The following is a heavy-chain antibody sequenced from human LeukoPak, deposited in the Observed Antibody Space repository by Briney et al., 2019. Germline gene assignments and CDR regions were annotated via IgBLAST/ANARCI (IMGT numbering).Heavy chain of an antibody. Sequence: GASVKVSCKASGYTFTSYGISWVRQAPGQGLEWMGWISAYNGNTNYAQKLQGRVTMTRDTSISTAYMELSRLRSDDTAVYYCARGPPPRVVINWACYDYWGQGTLVTVSS. J-gene: IGHJ4*02. CDR1: GYTFTSYG. V-gene: IGHV1-18*01. CDR3: ARGPPPRVVINWACYDY. D-gene: IGHD3-3*01. CDR2: ISAYNGNT.